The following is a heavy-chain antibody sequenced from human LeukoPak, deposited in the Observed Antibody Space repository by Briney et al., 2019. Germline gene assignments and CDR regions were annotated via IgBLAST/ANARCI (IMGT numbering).Heavy chain of an antibody. Sequence: PSETLSLTCAVSGGSVSSNNWWSWVRQSPGRGLEWIGEIHHSGSTNYNPSLKSRVTISVDTSKNQFSLKLTSVTAADTAFYYCARHPARGQQGYAFDIWGQGTMVTVSS. CDR1: GGSVSSNNW. D-gene: IGHD6-13*01. CDR2: IHHSGST. CDR3: ARHPARGQQGYAFDI. J-gene: IGHJ3*02. V-gene: IGHV4-4*02.